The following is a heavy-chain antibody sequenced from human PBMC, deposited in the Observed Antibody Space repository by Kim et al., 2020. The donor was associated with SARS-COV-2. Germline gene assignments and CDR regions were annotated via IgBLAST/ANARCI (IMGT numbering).Heavy chain of an antibody. D-gene: IGHD2-15*01. CDR3: ARWGGNDVVEGAFDY. V-gene: IGHV4-31*03. CDR1: GGSISSGGYY. CDR2: IYYSWST. Sequence: SETLSLTCTVSGGSISSGGYYWSWIRQHPGKGLEWIGYIYYSWSTYYNPSLKSRVSLSVDTSKNQFSLKLSPVTAAATAVYYCARWGGNDVVEGAFDYWGQGNLFTVSS. J-gene: IGHJ4*02.